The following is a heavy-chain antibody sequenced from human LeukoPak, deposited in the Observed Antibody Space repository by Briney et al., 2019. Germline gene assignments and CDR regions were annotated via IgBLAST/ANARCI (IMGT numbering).Heavy chain of an antibody. J-gene: IGHJ6*03. CDR1: GFTFSSYS. V-gene: IGHV3-21*01. Sequence: PGGSLRLSCAASGFTFSSYSMNWVRQAPGKGLEWVSSISSSSSYIYYADSVKGRFTISRDNAKNSLYLQMNSLRAEDTAVYYCARGPDGYNFGYYYYYYMDVWGKGTTVSVSS. CDR2: ISSSSSYI. CDR3: ARGPDGYNFGYYYYYYMDV. D-gene: IGHD5-24*01.